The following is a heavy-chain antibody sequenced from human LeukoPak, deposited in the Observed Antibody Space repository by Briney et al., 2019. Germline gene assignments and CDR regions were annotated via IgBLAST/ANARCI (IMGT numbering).Heavy chain of an antibody. J-gene: IGHJ6*02. V-gene: IGHV3-7*01. CDR3: ARGLAMVRGVIYYYYYAMDV. Sequence: GGSLRLSCAASGFTFSSYWMSWVRQAPGKGLEWVANIKQDGSEKYYVDSVKGRFTISRDNAKKSLYLQMNSLRAEDTAVYYCARGLAMVRGVIYYYYYAMDVWGQGTAVIVSS. CDR1: GFTFSSYW. D-gene: IGHD3-10*01. CDR2: IKQDGSEK.